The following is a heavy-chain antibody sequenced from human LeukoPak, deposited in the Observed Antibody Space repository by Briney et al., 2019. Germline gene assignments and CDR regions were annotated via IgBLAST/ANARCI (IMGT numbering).Heavy chain of an antibody. D-gene: IGHD1-1*01. CDR1: GFTFSSYS. V-gene: IGHV3-21*01. CDR2: ISDSSSYI. J-gene: IGHJ4*02. CDR3: VKESSGPASSGTFHS. Sequence: PGGSLRLSCAASGFTFSSYSMNWVRQAPGKGLEGVSSISDSSSYIYYADLLKGRFTISRDNAKNSLYLQMNSLRADDTAVYYCVKESSGPASSGTFHSWGQGIVVTVSS.